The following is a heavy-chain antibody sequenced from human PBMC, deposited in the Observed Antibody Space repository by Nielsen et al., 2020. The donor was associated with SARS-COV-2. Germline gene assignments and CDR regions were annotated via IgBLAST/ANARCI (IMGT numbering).Heavy chain of an antibody. CDR2: SSDSGRA. J-gene: IGHJ4*02. CDR3: VRIDMATISVDY. V-gene: IGHV4-59*01. D-gene: IGHD5-24*01. CDR1: GDSITNNY. Sequence: SETLSLTCTVSGDSITNNYWTWIRQPPGKGLEWIGYSSDSGRAKYNPSLKSRVTISVDTSKNQFSLKVNSVTAADTAVYYCVRIDMATISVDYWGRGTLVTVSS.